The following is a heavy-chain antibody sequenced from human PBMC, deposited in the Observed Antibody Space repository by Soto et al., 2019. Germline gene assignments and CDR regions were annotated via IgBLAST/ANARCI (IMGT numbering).Heavy chain of an antibody. Sequence: SETLSLTCTVSGDSFSTYLWSWIRQPPGKGLEWIGFISYSGSTNYNPSLKSRVSISVDTSKNQFSLMLTSVTAADTAVYYCVRDGGIVGVNTYFDYWGQGTLVTVSS. D-gene: IGHD1-26*01. CDR1: GDSFSTYL. CDR2: ISYSGST. CDR3: VRDGGIVGVNTYFDY. V-gene: IGHV4-59*01. J-gene: IGHJ4*02.